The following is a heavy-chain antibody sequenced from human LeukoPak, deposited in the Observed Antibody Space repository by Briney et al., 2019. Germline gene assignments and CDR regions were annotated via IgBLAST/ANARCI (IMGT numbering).Heavy chain of an antibody. CDR3: AREDPQTTVPEGMDV. V-gene: IGHV4-59*01. Sequence: NPSETLSLTCSVSGGSISTYYWSWIRQLPGKGLEWIVYIYYTGTTNYNPSLRSRVTISVDTSRDQFSLRLSSVTAADTAVYYCAREDPQTTVPEGMDVWGHGTTVIVSS. CDR2: IYYTGTT. J-gene: IGHJ6*02. D-gene: IGHD4-17*01. CDR1: GGSISTYY.